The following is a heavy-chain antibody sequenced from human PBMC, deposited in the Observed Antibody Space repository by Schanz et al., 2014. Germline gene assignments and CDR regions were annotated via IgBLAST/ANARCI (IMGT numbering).Heavy chain of an antibody. V-gene: IGHV3-30*03. CDR1: GFTFSSYG. CDR3: ARGREVVAKIFDV. D-gene: IGHD3-22*01. CDR2: ISYDGSNK. Sequence: QVQLVESGGGVVQPGRSLRLSCAASGFTFSSYGMHWVRQSPGKGLEWVALISYDGSNKYYADSVKGRFTISRDNSKNTVNLQMNSLRAEDTAVYYCARGREVVAKIFDVWGQGTTVTVSS. J-gene: IGHJ3*01.